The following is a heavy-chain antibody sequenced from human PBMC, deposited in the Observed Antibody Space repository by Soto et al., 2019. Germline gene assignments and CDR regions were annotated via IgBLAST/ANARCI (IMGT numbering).Heavy chain of an antibody. CDR1: GFSSSNYE. V-gene: IGHV3-48*03. Sequence: GGSLRLSCTASGFSSSNYEMNWIRQAPGKGLEWVSHISTTGTSPYYADSVRDRFTVSRDTANNSIYLQMNSLKAEDTALYYCARDGHRGPSDAFDVWGQGTMVTVSS. CDR3: ARDGHRGPSDAFDV. D-gene: IGHD3-10*01. CDR2: ISTTGTSP. J-gene: IGHJ3*01.